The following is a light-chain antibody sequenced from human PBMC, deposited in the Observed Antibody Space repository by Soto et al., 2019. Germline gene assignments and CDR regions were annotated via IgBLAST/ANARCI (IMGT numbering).Light chain of an antibody. J-gene: IGLJ3*02. V-gene: IGLV2-23*02. CDR2: EVT. Sequence: QSALTQPASVSGSPGQSITISCTGTSSDVGSYNLVSWYQQHPGKAPKLMIYEVTKRPSGVSNRFSGSKSGNTASLTISGLQAEDEDDYYCGSYVGSSTFEVFGGGTKLTVL. CDR1: SSDVGSYNL. CDR3: GSYVGSSTFEV.